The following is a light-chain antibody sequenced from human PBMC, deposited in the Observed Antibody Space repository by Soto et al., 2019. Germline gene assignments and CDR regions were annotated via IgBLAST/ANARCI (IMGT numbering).Light chain of an antibody. CDR1: SSDVGSYNY. V-gene: IGLV2-8*01. CDR2: EVT. CDR3: SSYAGSDNVL. Sequence: QSALTQPPSASGSPGQSVTISCTGISSDVGSYNYVSWYQQHPGKAPKLMIYEVTKRPSGVPDRFSGSRSGDTASLTVSGLQAEDEADYYCSSYAGSDNVLFGGGTKLTVL. J-gene: IGLJ2*01.